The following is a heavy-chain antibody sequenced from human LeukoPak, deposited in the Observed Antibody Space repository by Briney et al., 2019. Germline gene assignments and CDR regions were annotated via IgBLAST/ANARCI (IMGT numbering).Heavy chain of an antibody. CDR3: AKATWVSRPDAVL. D-gene: IGHD1-1*01. J-gene: IGHJ4*02. CDR1: GLTFSRYA. Sequence: GGCLSLSCPASGLTFSRYAMSWVRQAAARGVAWVSSHRDDGDTFYADSVKGRFTLSRDESRNTVYLQMNNLRVEDTAVYFCAKATWVSRPDAVLWGQGTLVTVSS. V-gene: IGHV3-23*01. CDR2: HRDDGDT.